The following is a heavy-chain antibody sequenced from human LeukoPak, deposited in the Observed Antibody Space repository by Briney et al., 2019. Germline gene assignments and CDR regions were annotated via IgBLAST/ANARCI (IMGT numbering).Heavy chain of an antibody. J-gene: IGHJ4*02. CDR3: ARDLDGRYYYDSSGYYYFSY. V-gene: IGHV1-2*02. CDR2: INPNSGGT. CDR1: GYTFTSYY. Sequence: GASVKVSCKASGYTFTSYYMHWVRQAPGQGLEWMGWINPNSGGTNYAQKFQGRVTMTRDTSISTAYMELSRLRSDDTAVYYCARDLDGRYYYDSSGYYYFSYWGQGTLVTVSS. D-gene: IGHD3-22*01.